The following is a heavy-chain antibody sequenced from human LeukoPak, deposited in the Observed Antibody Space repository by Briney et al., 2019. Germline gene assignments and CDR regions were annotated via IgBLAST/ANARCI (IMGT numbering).Heavy chain of an antibody. CDR1: GFTVSDNY. J-gene: IGHJ4*02. V-gene: IGHV3-30-3*01. CDR3: ARDGTDYYDSSGYFGY. Sequence: PGGSLRLSCAASGFTVSDNYMSWVRQAPGKGLEWVAAISYDGSNKYYADSVKGRFTISRDSSKNTLYLQMNSLRAEDTAVYYCARDGTDYYDSSGYFGYWGQGTLVTVSS. D-gene: IGHD3-22*01. CDR2: ISYDGSNK.